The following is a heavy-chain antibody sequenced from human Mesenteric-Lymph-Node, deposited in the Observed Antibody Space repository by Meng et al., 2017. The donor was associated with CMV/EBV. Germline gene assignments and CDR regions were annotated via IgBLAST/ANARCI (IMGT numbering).Heavy chain of an antibody. CDR2: MNPNSGNT. CDR1: GYTFTSYY. Sequence: ASVKVSCKASGYTFTSYYMHWVRQATGQGLEWMGWMNPNSGNTGYAQKFQGRVTMTRNTSISTAYMELSSLRSEDTAVYYCATCGSSTSCYFDYWGQGTLVTVSS. J-gene: IGHJ4*02. V-gene: IGHV1-8*02. CDR3: ATCGSSTSCYFDY. D-gene: IGHD2-2*01.